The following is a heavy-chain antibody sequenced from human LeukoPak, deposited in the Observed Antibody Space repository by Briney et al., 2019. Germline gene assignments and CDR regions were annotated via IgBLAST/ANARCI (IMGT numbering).Heavy chain of an antibody. Sequence: GGSLRLSCGASGFTFGYYNMSWVRQAPGKGLEWVANTIQDGSEKYYADSVKGRFTISRDNAKNSLYLQMNSLRAEDTAVYYCARRGYSYGLDYWGQGTLVTVSS. CDR2: TIQDGSEK. CDR1: GFTFGYYN. V-gene: IGHV3-7*01. D-gene: IGHD5-18*01. CDR3: ARRGYSYGLDY. J-gene: IGHJ4*02.